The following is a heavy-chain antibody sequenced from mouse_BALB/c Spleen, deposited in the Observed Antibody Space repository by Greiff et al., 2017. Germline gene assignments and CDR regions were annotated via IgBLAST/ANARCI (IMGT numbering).Heavy chain of an antibody. D-gene: IGHD2-2*01. V-gene: IGHV7-3*02. Sequence: MLVESGGGLVQPGGSLRLSCATSGFTFTDYYMSWVRQPPGKALEWLGFIRNKANGYTTEYSASVKGRFTISRDNSQSILYLQMNTLRAEDSATYYCARMVRYYFDYWGQGTTLTVSS. J-gene: IGHJ2*01. CDR3: ARMVRYYFDY. CDR1: GFTFTDYY. CDR2: IRNKANGYTT.